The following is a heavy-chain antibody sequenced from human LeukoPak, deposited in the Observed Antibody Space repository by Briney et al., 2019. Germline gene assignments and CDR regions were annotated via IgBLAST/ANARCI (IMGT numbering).Heavy chain of an antibody. J-gene: IGHJ5*02. CDR2: IYYSGST. Sequence: SQTLSLTCTVSGGSISSGGYYWSWIRQHPGKGLEWIGYIYYSGSTYYKPSLKSRVTISVDTSKNQFSLKLSSVTAADTAVYYCARDPCSGGSCYSGSWGQGTLVTVSS. CDR1: GGSISSGGYY. D-gene: IGHD2-15*01. V-gene: IGHV4-31*03. CDR3: ARDPCSGGSCYSGS.